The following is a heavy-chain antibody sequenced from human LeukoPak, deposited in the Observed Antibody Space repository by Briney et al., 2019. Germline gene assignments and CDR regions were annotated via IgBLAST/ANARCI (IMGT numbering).Heavy chain of an antibody. Sequence: PGGSLRLSCAASGFTVSNNYMSWVRQAPGKGLEGVSVIYSGDNTYYVESVKGRFTISRDNSKNTLFLKMNRVRAEDTAVYYCAGRRVLDASFDYWGQGTLVTVSS. V-gene: IGHV3-66*02. CDR1: GFTVSNNY. D-gene: IGHD3-16*01. CDR3: AGRRVLDASFDY. CDR2: IYSGDNT. J-gene: IGHJ4*02.